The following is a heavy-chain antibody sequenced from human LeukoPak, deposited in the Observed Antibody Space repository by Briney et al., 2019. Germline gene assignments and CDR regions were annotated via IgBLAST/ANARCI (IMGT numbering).Heavy chain of an antibody. J-gene: IGHJ5*02. CDR1: GGSISSYY. Sequence: SETLSLTCTVSGGSISSYYRSWIRQPPGKGLERIGYIYYSGSTNYNPSLKSRVTISVDTSKNQFSLKLSSVTAADTAVYYCTRDTGTTGELKFDPWGQGTLVTVSS. D-gene: IGHD4-17*01. V-gene: IGHV4-59*01. CDR2: IYYSGST. CDR3: TRDTGTTGELKFDP.